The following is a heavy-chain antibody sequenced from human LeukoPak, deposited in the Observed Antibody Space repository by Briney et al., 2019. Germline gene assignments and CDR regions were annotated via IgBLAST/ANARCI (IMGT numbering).Heavy chain of an antibody. CDR2: IYHSGST. CDR3: ARVNYYDSSGSEAYEDY. Sequence: SETLSLTCTVSGYSISSGYYWGWIWQPPGNGLEWIGSIYHSGSTYYNPSLKSRVTISVDTSKNQFSLKLSSVTAADTAVYYCARVNYYDSSGSEAYEDYWGQGTLVAVSS. V-gene: IGHV4-38-2*02. CDR1: GYSISSGYY. D-gene: IGHD3-22*01. J-gene: IGHJ4*02.